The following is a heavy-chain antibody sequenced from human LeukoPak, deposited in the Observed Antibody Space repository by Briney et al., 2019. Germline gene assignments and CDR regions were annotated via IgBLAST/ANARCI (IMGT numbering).Heavy chain of an antibody. Sequence: SETPSLTCTVSGGSISSYYWSWIRQPPGKGLEWIGYIYYSGSTNYNPSLKSRVTISVDTSKNQFSLKLSSVTAADTAVYYCARRGSWPWSLGYWGQGTLVTVSS. CDR1: GGSISSYY. CDR2: IYYSGST. V-gene: IGHV4-59*12. J-gene: IGHJ4*02. CDR3: ARRGSWPWSLGY. D-gene: IGHD6-13*01.